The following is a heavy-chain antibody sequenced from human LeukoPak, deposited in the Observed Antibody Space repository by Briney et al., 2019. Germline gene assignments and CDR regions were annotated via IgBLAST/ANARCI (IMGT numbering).Heavy chain of an antibody. V-gene: IGHV4-34*01. CDR1: GGSFSGYY. D-gene: IGHD3-22*01. Sequence: PSETLSLTCAVYGGSFSGYYWSWIRQPPGKGLKWIGEINHSGSTNYNPSLKSRVTISVDTSKNQFSLKLSSVTAADTAVYYCAREDGYYDSRADAFDIWGQGTMVTVSS. CDR3: AREDGYYDSRADAFDI. J-gene: IGHJ3*02. CDR2: INHSGST.